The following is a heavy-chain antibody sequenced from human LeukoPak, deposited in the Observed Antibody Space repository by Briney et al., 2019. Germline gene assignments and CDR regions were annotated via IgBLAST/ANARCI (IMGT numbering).Heavy chain of an antibody. CDR3: ARESPIAAAVDY. CDR2: IIPILGIA. Sequence: ASVKVSCKASGGTFSSYAISWVRQAPGQGLEWMGRIIPILGIANYAQKFQGRVTITADKSTSTAYMELSSLRSEDTAVYYCARESPIAAAVDYWGQGTLVTVSS. J-gene: IGHJ4*02. D-gene: IGHD6-13*01. V-gene: IGHV1-69*04. CDR1: GGTFSSYA.